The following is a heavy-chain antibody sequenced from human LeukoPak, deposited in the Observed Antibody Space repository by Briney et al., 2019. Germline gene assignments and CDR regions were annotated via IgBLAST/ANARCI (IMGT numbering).Heavy chain of an antibody. CDR2: IGSTSNYI. D-gene: IGHD6-25*01. V-gene: IGHV3-21*01. CDR3: VRDAASPDY. Sequence: GGSLRLSCAASGFTFSSYSMNWVSQAPGKGLEWVSSIGSTSNYIYYSDSLKGRFTISRDNANNSLFLQMNSLRVEDTALYYCVRDAASPDYWGQGTLVTVSS. CDR1: GFTFSSYS. J-gene: IGHJ4*02.